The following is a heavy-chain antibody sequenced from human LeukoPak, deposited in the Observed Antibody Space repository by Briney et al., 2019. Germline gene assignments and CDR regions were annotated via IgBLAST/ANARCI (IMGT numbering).Heavy chain of an antibody. CDR1: GYTFTSYY. J-gene: IGHJ4*02. CDR2: INPNSGGT. V-gene: IGHV1-2*02. D-gene: IGHD6-19*01. CDR3: ARDNGIAVAGPFDY. Sequence: ASVKVSCKASGYTFTSYYMHWVRQAPGQGLEWMGWINPNSGGTNYAQKFQGRVTMTRDTSISTAYMELSRLRSDDTAVYYCARDNGIAVAGPFDYWGQGTLVTVSS.